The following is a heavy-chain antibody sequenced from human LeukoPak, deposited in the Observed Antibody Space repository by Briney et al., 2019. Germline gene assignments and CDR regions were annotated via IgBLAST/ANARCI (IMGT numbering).Heavy chain of an antibody. Sequence: SETLSLTCTVSAGSISTYYWSWIRQPPGKGLEWIGYIDYSGSTDYNPSLMSRVTISIDTSNNHFSLTLNSVTSADTAVYYCARSYYSIFFDLWGRGTLVAVSS. CDR2: IDYSGST. CDR3: ARSYYSIFFDL. CDR1: AGSISTYY. V-gene: IGHV4-59*01. J-gene: IGHJ2*01. D-gene: IGHD4-11*01.